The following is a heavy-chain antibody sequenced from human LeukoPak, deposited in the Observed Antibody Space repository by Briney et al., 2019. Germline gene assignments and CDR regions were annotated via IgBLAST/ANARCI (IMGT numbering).Heavy chain of an antibody. V-gene: IGHV3-23*01. J-gene: IGHJ4*02. CDR2: ITGSGGST. D-gene: IGHD6-13*01. Sequence: SGGSLRLSCAASGFTFSDYAMSWVRQAPGKGLEWASMITGSGGSTYFADSVKGRFTISRDNSKSTLCLQMNSLRAEDTALYYCAKDDKSYLASAGTTDYWGQGTLVTVSS. CDR1: GFTFSDYA. CDR3: AKDDKSYLASAGTTDY.